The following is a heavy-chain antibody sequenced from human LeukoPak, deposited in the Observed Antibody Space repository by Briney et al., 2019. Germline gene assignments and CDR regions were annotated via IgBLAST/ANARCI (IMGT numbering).Heavy chain of an antibody. D-gene: IGHD5-18*01. CDR2: IYTSGST. J-gene: IGHJ2*01. V-gene: IGHV4-61*02. Sequence: SQTLSLTCTASGGSISSGSYYWSWIRQPAGKGLESIGGIYTSGSTNYNPSLKSRVTISVDTSKNQFSLKLSSVTAADTAVYYCARITPDDVDTAMFEVDLWGRGTLVTVSS. CDR3: ARITPDDVDTAMFEVDL. CDR1: GGSISSGSYY.